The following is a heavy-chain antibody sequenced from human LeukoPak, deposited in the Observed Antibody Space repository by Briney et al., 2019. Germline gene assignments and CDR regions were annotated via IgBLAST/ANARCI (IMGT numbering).Heavy chain of an antibody. D-gene: IGHD3-22*01. V-gene: IGHV5-51*01. J-gene: IGHJ4*02. CDR2: IYPGDSDS. CDR1: GYSFTSYW. Sequence: GESLKISCKGSGYSFTSYWIGWVCQVPGKSLEWMGIIYPGDSDSRYSPSFQGQVSISADKSISTSYLQWSSLKASDTAIYYCARRRVYYDSSGYIFDYWGQGTLVTVSS. CDR3: ARRRVYYDSSGYIFDY.